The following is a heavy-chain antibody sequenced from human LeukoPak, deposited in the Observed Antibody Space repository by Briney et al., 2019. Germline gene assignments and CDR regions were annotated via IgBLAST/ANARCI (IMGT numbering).Heavy chain of an antibody. CDR3: ARDSGHCSGGTCYSGYFDY. V-gene: IGHV3-33*01. D-gene: IGHD2-15*01. Sequence: PGGSLRLSCAASGFTLSNYGMHWVRQAPGKGLEWVAVIWYDGSNKYYVDSVKGRFTISRDSSKNTLYLQMNSLGAEDTAVYYCARDSGHCSGGTCYSGYFDYWGQGTQVTVSS. J-gene: IGHJ4*02. CDR2: IWYDGSNK. CDR1: GFTLSNYG.